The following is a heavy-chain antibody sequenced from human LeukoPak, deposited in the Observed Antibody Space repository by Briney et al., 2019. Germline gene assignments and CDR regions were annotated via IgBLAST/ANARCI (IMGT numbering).Heavy chain of an antibody. V-gene: IGHV3-21*01. CDR3: ARVESWFGEFFDY. CDR1: GFTFSCYS. D-gene: IGHD3-10*01. Sequence: GGSLRLSCAASGFTFSCYSMNWVRQAPGKGLGWVSSISSSSSYIYYADSVKGRFTISRDNAKNSLYLQMNSLRAEDTAVYYCARVESWFGEFFDYWGQGTLVTVSS. CDR2: ISSSSSYI. J-gene: IGHJ4*02.